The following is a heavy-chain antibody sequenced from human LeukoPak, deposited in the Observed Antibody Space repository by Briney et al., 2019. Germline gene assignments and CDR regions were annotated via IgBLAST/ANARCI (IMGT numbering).Heavy chain of an antibody. V-gene: IGHV3-21*01. J-gene: IGHJ4*02. D-gene: IGHD1-26*01. CDR1: GFTISSYS. CDR2: ISSSSSYI. Sequence: GGSLRLSCAASGFTISSYSMNWVRQAPGKGLEWVSSISSSSSYIYYADSVKGRFTISRDNAKNSLYLQMNSLRAEDTAVYYCAKMGSYHHPSYFDYWGQGTLVTVSS. CDR3: AKMGSYHHPSYFDY.